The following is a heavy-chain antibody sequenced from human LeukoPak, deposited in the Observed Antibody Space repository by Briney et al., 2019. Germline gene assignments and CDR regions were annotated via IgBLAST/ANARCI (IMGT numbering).Heavy chain of an antibody. D-gene: IGHD6-19*01. J-gene: IGHJ5*02. CDR2: IIPIFGTA. CDR3: AREGSGRTHFDP. CDR1: GGTFSSYA. V-gene: IGHV1-69*13. Sequence: SVKVSCKASGGTFSSYAISWVRQAPGQGLEWMGGIIPIFGTANYAQKFQGRVTITADESTSTAYMELRSLRSDDTAVYYCAREGSGRTHFDPWGQGTLVTVSS.